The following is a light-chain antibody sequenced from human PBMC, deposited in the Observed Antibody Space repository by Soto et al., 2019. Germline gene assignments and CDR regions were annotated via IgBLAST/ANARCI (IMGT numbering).Light chain of an antibody. Sequence: ESVLTQYQSTLSLYRGQRPTLSCRASQSVSSSYLAWYQQKPATAPRLXLYGASSRATGIPDRFSGSGSGTDFTLTISILDPEYFAVYYCQQYGSSPPITFGQPTRL. CDR1: QSVSSSY. CDR3: QQYGSSPPIT. CDR2: GAS. V-gene: IGKV3-20*01. J-gene: IGKJ5*01.